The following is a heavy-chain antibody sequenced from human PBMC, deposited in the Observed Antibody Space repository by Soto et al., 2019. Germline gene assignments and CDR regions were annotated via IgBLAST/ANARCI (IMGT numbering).Heavy chain of an antibody. Sequence: TGGSLRLSCAASGFTFSSYWMSWVRQAPGKGLEWVANIKQDGSEKYYVDSVKGRFTISRDNAKNSLYLQMNSLRAEDTAVYYCARDASSSWYGGGVHFDYWGQGTLVTVSS. J-gene: IGHJ4*02. CDR3: ARDASSSWYGGGVHFDY. CDR2: IKQDGSEK. CDR1: GFTFSSYW. V-gene: IGHV3-7*03. D-gene: IGHD6-13*01.